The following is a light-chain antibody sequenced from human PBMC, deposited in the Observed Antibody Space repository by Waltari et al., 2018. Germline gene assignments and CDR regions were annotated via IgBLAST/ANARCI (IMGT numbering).Light chain of an antibody. J-gene: IGKJ1*01. Sequence: EIEMTQSPATLSVSPGERATVSCRASQSVGNKLAWYQQKPGQAPRLLFYDASTRATGIPVRFSGSGSGTEFTLTVSRLEPEDFAVYYCQQYGSSPQAFGQGTKVEI. CDR1: QSVGNK. CDR3: QQYGSSPQA. CDR2: DAS. V-gene: IGKV3-15*01.